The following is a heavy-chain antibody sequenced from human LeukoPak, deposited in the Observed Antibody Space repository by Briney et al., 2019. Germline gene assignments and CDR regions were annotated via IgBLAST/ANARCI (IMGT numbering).Heavy chain of an antibody. D-gene: IGHD3-10*01. CDR3: AKVGGSGTSYYYFGMDV. V-gene: IGHV3-30*04. Sequence: RQAPGEGLEWVTVISNDGSVKYYADSVKGRFTISRDNSKNTLYLQMNSLRAEDTAVYFCAKVGGSGTSYYYFGMDVWGQGTTVTVSS. CDR2: ISNDGSVK. J-gene: IGHJ6*02.